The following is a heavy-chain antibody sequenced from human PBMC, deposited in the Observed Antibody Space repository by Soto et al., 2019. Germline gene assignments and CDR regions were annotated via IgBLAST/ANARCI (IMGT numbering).Heavy chain of an antibody. CDR2: IIHIFGTA. Sequence: SVKVSCKASGGTFSSYAISWVRQAPGQGLEWMGGIIHIFGTANYAQKFQGRVTITADESTSTAYMELSSLRSEDTAVYYCARSVVVVAATPAYYYYYGMDVWG. D-gene: IGHD2-15*01. CDR3: ARSVVVVAATPAYYYYYGMDV. V-gene: IGHV1-69*13. J-gene: IGHJ6*02. CDR1: GGTFSSYA.